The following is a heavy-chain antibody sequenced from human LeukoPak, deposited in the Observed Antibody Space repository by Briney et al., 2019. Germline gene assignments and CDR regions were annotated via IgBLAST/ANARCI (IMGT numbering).Heavy chain of an antibody. CDR1: GFTFSSYS. Sequence: PGGSLRLSCAASGFTFSSYSMNWVRQAPGKGLEWVSSISSSSSYIYYADSVKGRFTISRDNAKNSLYLQMNSLRAEDTAVYYCARAGFTFSDYFGSFFDYWGQEPWSPSPQ. D-gene: IGHD3-10*01. J-gene: IGHJ5*01. V-gene: IGHV3-21*01. CDR3: ARAGFTFSDYFGSFFDY. CDR2: ISSSSSYI.